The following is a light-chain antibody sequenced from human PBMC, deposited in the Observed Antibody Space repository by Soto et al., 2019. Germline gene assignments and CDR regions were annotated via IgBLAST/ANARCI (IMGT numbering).Light chain of an antibody. J-gene: IGKJ1*01. CDR3: QKYNSAPWT. CDR2: AAS. Sequence: DIKMTQSPSSLSASVGDRVTPLCRASQGISNYLAWYQQKPGKVPKLLIYAASTLQSGVPSRFSGSGSGTDFTLTISSLQPEDVATYYCQKYNSAPWTFGQGTKVDI. CDR1: QGISNY. V-gene: IGKV1-27*01.